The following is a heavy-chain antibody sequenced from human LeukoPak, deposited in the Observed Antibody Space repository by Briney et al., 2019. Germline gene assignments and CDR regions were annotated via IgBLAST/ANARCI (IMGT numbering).Heavy chain of an antibody. Sequence: ASVKVSCKASGYTFTSYYMHWVRQAPGQGLEWMGIINPSGGSTSYAQKFQGRVTITTDESTSTAYMELSSLRSEDTAVYYCARVIMVRGVIIEDYFDYWGQGTLVTVSS. D-gene: IGHD3-10*01. CDR3: ARVIMVRGVIIEDYFDY. V-gene: IGHV1-46*01. CDR1: GYTFTSYY. CDR2: INPSGGST. J-gene: IGHJ4*02.